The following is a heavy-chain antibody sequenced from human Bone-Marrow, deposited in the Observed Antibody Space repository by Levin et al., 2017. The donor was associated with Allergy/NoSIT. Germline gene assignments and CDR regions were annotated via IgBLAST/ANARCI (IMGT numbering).Heavy chain of an antibody. J-gene: IGHJ6*02. Sequence: GGSLRLSCKASGYTFTSYDINWVRQATGQGLEWMGWMNPNSGNTGYAQKFQGRVTMTRNTSISTAYMELSSLRSEDTAVYYCARGDSSGWYLWIGMDVWGQGTTVTVSS. CDR1: GYTFTSYD. D-gene: IGHD6-19*01. CDR2: MNPNSGNT. V-gene: IGHV1-8*01. CDR3: ARGDSSGWYLWIGMDV.